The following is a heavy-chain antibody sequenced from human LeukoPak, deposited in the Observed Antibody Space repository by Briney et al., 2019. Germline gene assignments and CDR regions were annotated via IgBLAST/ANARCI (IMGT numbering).Heavy chain of an antibody. D-gene: IGHD6-6*01. CDR1: GFTFSSYA. V-gene: IGHV3-30-3*01. CDR2: ISYDGSNK. CDR3: AREYSSSSATDAFDI. Sequence: GGSLRLSCAASGFTFSSYAMHWVRQAPGKGLEWVAVISYDGSNKYYADSVKGRFTISRDNSKNTLYLQMNSLRAEDTAVYYCAREYSSSSATDAFDIWAKGQWSPSLQ. J-gene: IGHJ3*02.